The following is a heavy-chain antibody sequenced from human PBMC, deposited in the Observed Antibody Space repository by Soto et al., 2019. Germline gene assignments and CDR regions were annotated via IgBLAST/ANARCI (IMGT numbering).Heavy chain of an antibody. CDR1: GYTFTDYG. J-gene: IGHJ4*02. D-gene: IGHD2-15*01. CDR2: INTYSGQT. Sequence: QVQLVQSGVEVKKPGASVKVSCKASGYTFTDYGVSWVRQAPGQGLEWMGWINTYSGQTNYAQKVQGRVFMTTDTSTATAYMELRSLNSHDTAVYYCARDQYAVGRDFWGLGTLVTVSS. CDR3: ARDQYAVGRDF. V-gene: IGHV1-18*01.